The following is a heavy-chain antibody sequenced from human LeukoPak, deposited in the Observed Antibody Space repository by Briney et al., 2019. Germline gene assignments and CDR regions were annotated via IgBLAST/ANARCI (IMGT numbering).Heavy chain of an antibody. CDR2: ISGRGGRK. CDR1: GFTLSSYG. CDR3: AKAMIVAVTSVGYSDY. J-gene: IGHJ4*02. D-gene: IGHD3-22*01. V-gene: IGHV3-23*01. Sequence: GGSLRLSCAASGFTLSSYGMHWGGQAPGKGVEGGSGISGRGGRKYYEDTVKGGLTISRKNSKKTLYLQMNGLRAEDTAVYYCAKAMIVAVTSVGYSDYWGQGTLVTVSS.